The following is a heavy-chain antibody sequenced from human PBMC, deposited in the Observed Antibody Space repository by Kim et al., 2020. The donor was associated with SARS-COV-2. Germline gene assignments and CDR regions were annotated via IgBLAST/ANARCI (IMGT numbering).Heavy chain of an antibody. J-gene: IGHJ4*02. CDR3: ARGSLLDY. CDR2: GGT. V-gene: IGHV1-2*02. Sequence: GGTNYASAFKGRVTMTRDTSISTVYMGMTTLISDATAVYYCARGSLLDYWGQGTLVTVSS.